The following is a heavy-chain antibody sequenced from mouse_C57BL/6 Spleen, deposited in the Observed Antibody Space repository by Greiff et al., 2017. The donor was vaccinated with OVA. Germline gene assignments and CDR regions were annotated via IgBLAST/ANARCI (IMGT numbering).Heavy chain of an antibody. CDR2: INPSNGGT. Sequence: QVHVKQPGTELVKPGASVKLSCKASGYTFTSYWMHWVKQRPGQGLEWIGNINPSNGGTNYNEKFKSKATLTVDKSSSTAYMQLSSLTSEDSAVYYCKRRLRRGGAMDYWGQGTSVTVSS. CDR1: GYTFTSYW. J-gene: IGHJ4*01. V-gene: IGHV1-53*01. CDR3: KRRLRRGGAMDY.